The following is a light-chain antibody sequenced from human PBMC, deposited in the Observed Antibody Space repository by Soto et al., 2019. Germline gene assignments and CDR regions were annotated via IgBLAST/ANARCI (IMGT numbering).Light chain of an antibody. Sequence: EIVLTQSPATLSLSPGERVTLSCRASQSVGSYFAWYQQKPGQAPRLLIYDAFSRATGIPARFSGSGSGTDFTLTISSLEPEDFAVYFCQQRSSWPLTFGGGTMVEIK. J-gene: IGKJ4*01. CDR1: QSVGSY. CDR3: QQRSSWPLT. CDR2: DAF. V-gene: IGKV3-11*01.